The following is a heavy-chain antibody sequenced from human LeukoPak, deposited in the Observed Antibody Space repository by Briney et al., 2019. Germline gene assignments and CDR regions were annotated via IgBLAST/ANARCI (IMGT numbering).Heavy chain of an antibody. V-gene: IGHV4-38-2*02. CDR3: ARDGGYDSSGYYPYN. J-gene: IGHJ4*02. D-gene: IGHD3-22*01. CDR2: VYRSGST. CDR1: NYSISSGYY. Sequence: SETLSLTCTVSNYSISSGYYWGWIRQPPGKGLEWIASVYRSGSTYYNPSLKSRVTISVDTSKNQFSLKLSSVTAADTAVYYCARDGGYDSSGYYPYNWGQGTLVTVSS.